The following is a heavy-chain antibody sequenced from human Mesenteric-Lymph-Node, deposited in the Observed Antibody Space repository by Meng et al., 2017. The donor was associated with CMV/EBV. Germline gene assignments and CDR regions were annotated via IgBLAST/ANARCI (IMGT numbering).Heavy chain of an antibody. CDR2: INPSGYNT. D-gene: IGHD2-15*01. CDR3: ARASSTRSPFDN. V-gene: IGHV1-46*01. CDR1: GYTFSIYY. J-gene: IGHJ4*02. Sequence: ASVKVSCKASGYTFSIYYMHWVRQAPGQGLEWMGIINPSGYNTSYAQKFQGRVTMTRDTSTSTVYMDLTSLRSEDTAVYYCARASSTRSPFDNWGQGTLVTVSS.